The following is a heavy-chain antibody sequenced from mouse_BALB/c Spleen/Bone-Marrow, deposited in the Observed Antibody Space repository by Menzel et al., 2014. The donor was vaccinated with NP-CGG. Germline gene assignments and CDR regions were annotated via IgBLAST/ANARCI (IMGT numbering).Heavy chain of an antibody. V-gene: IGHV5-9-2*01. CDR1: GLTFSSYG. CDR3: AREGYDYDWFAD. D-gene: IGHD2-4*01. Sequence: EVKLMESGGDLVKPGGSLKLSCAASGLTFSSYGMSWVRQAPEKRLEWVATISGGGSYIYYADNVKGRFIISRDNAKNNLYLQVRSLRSEDTALYYCAREGYDYDWFADWGQGTLVTVSA. J-gene: IGHJ3*01. CDR2: ISGGGSYI.